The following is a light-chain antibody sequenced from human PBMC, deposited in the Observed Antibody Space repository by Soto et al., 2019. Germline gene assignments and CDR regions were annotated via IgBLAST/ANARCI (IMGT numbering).Light chain of an antibody. V-gene: IGLV2-18*02. CDR2: EVS. CDR1: SSDIGSNNR. Sequence: QSVLTQPPSVSGSPGQSVTISCTGTSSDIGSNNRVSWYQQPPGTAPKLIIYEVSNRPSGVPDRFSGSKSGSTASLTISGLQAEDEADYYCCSYAGSYTHVFGTGTKLTVL. CDR3: CSYAGSYTHV. J-gene: IGLJ1*01.